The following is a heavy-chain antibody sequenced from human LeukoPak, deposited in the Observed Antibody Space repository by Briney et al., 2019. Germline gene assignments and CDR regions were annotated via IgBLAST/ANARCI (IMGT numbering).Heavy chain of an antibody. V-gene: IGHV3-30*18. D-gene: IGHD5-18*01. J-gene: IGHJ4*02. Sequence: GGSLRLSCAASGFTSSSYGMHWVRQAPGKGLDWVAVISNDGSKKYYADSVKGRFTISRDNSKNTLSLQVSSLRAEDTAVYYCAKDRYSYAFEYSDSWGQGTLVTVSS. CDR1: GFTSSSYG. CDR2: ISNDGSKK. CDR3: AKDRYSYAFEYSDS.